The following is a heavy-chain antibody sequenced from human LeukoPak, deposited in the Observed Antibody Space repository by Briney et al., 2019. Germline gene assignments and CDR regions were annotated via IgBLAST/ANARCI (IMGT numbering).Heavy chain of an antibody. CDR2: IYSGGFT. J-gene: IGHJ4*02. CDR3: ARVLPLPEN. V-gene: IGHV3-66*01. CDR1: GFTVSSNY. Sequence: GGSLRLSCTASGFTVSSNYMSWVRQAPGKGLEWVSVIYSGGFTYYADSVKGRFIISRDNSKNTLYLQMNSLRAEDTAMYYCARVLPLPENWGQGTLVTVSS.